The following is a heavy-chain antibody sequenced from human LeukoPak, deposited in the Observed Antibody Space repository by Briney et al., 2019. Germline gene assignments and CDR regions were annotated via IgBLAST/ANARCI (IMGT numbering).Heavy chain of an antibody. CDR3: ARGESNAYLLK. D-gene: IGHD3-16*01. Sequence: ASVKVSCKASGYTFIAYYIHWVRQAPGQGVEWMGWINPNSGVTNYAQKFQGRVTMTRDTSVSTVYMEVGRLRSDDTAVYYCARGESNAYLLKWGQGTLVTVSS. CDR2: INPNSGVT. J-gene: IGHJ4*02. V-gene: IGHV1-2*02. CDR1: GYTFIAYY.